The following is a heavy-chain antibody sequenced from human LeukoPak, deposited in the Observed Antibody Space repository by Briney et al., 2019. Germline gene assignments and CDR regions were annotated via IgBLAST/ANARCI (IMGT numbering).Heavy chain of an antibody. CDR1: GFTVSSNY. V-gene: IGHV3-53*01. D-gene: IGHD2-2*01. Sequence: PGGSVTLSCAASGFTVSSNYMSWVRQAPGKGLEWVSVIYSKGSTYYADSVKGRFTISRDNSKNTLYLQMNSLRAEDTAVYYCARVLGYCSSTSCYESWFDPWGQGTLVTVSS. CDR3: ARVLGYCSSTSCYESWFDP. J-gene: IGHJ5*02. CDR2: IYSKGST.